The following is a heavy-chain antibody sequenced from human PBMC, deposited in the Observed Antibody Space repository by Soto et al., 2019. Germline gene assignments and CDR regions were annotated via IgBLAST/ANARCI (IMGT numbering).Heavy chain of an antibody. D-gene: IGHD1-26*01. CDR3: ARPSGPTLYYYYGMDV. Sequence: KPSETLSLTCTVSGGSISRSSYYWGWIRQPPGKGLEWIGSIYYSGSTYYNPSLKSRVTISVDTSKNQFSLKLSSVTAADTAVYYCARPSGPTLYYYYGMDVWGQGTTVTVSS. V-gene: IGHV4-39*01. CDR2: IYYSGST. J-gene: IGHJ6*02. CDR1: GGSISRSSYY.